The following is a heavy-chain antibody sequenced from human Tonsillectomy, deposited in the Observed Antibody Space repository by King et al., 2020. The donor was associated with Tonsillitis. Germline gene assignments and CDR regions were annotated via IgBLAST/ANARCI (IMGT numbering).Heavy chain of an antibody. D-gene: IGHD3-22*01. J-gene: IGHJ5*02. V-gene: IGHV5-51*03. Sequence: QLVQSGAEVKKPGESLKISCKGSGYIFTSYWIGWVRQMPGKGLEWMGIIYPGDSDTRYSPSFQGQVTISADKSISTAYLQWSSLKASDTAMYYCARDADYYDSSGRFDPWGQGTLVTVSS. CDR1: GYIFTSYW. CDR2: IYPGDSDT. CDR3: ARDADYYDSSGRFDP.